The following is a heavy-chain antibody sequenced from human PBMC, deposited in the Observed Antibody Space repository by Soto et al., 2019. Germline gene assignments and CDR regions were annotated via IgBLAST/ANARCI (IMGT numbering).Heavy chain of an antibody. D-gene: IGHD3-22*01. V-gene: IGHV2-5*02. CDR2: IYWGDDK. CDR1: GFSLSTSGVG. CDR3: AHHYDSSTYYVY. Sequence: QITLKESGPTLVTPTQTLTLTCTFSGFSLSTSGVGVGWIRQPPGKALEWLALIYWGDDKRYSPSLKSRLTITKDTSKNHVVLTKTNMDPVNTATYYSAHHYDSSTYYVYWGQGTLVTVSS. J-gene: IGHJ4*02.